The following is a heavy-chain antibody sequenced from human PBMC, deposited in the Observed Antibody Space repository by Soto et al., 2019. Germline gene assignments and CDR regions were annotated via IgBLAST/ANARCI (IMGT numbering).Heavy chain of an antibody. CDR1: GGFVSSGSYY. Sequence: QVQLQQWGAGLLKPSETLSLTCAVYGGFVSSGSYYWSWIRQPPGKGLEWIGEMSHSGGTHINPSLKSRVTSSVDTSKNQFSLKMMSVTAADTAVYYCARVEQGTATTVVDAFDIWGPGTMVTVSS. J-gene: IGHJ3*02. CDR2: MSHSGGT. D-gene: IGHD1-1*01. V-gene: IGHV4-34*01. CDR3: ARVEQGTATTVVDAFDI.